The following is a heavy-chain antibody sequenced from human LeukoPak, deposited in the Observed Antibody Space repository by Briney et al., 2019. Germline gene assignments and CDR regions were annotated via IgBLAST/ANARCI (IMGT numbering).Heavy chain of an antibody. CDR3: AKDWGDKAIDY. J-gene: IGHJ4*02. Sequence: PGGSLRLSCAASGFTFSSYAMHWVRQAPGKGLEWVAVISYDGSNKYYADSVKGRFTISRDNSKNTLYLQVNSLRAEDTAVYYCAKDWGDKAIDYWGQGTLVTVSS. CDR2: ISYDGSNK. CDR1: GFTFSSYA. V-gene: IGHV3-30-3*01. D-gene: IGHD7-27*01.